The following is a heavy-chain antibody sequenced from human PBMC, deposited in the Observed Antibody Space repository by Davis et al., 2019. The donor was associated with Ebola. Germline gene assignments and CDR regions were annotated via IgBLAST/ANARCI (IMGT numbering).Heavy chain of an antibody. Sequence: PGGPLRPPCAAPGFTFSSYWMSWVRQAPGKGLEWVANINQEGSEKYFVDSVKGRFTISRDNAKNSLYLQMNSLRAEDTAVYYCARGRQLLWFGELGWYFDLWGRGTLVTVSS. CDR2: INQEGSEK. CDR1: GFTFSSYW. V-gene: IGHV3-7*01. CDR3: ARGRQLLWFGELGWYFDL. D-gene: IGHD3-10*01. J-gene: IGHJ2*01.